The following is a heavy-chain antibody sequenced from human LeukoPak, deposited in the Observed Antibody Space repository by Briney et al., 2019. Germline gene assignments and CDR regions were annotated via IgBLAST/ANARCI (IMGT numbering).Heavy chain of an antibody. CDR3: AIRGPGSSLPSDY. Sequence: GSSVKVSCKASGGTFSSYAISWVRQAPGQGLEWMGRIIPIFGTANYAQKFQGRVTITTDESTSTAYMELSSLRSEDTAVYYCAIRGPGSSLPSDYWGQGTMVTVSS. CDR1: GGTFSSYA. J-gene: IGHJ4*02. CDR2: IIPIFGTA. V-gene: IGHV1-69*05. D-gene: IGHD2-15*01.